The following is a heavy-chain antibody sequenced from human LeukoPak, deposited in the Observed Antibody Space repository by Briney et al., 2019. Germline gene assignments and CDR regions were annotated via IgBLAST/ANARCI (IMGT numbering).Heavy chain of an antibody. V-gene: IGHV5-51*01. CDR2: IYPGDSDT. Sequence: GESLKISCKGSGYSFTDYWIGRVRQMPGKGLEWMGVIYPGDSDTRYSPPFQGQVTISAVKSISTTYLQWSSLTASDTAMYYCARVVGEYNSAWMDVWGKGTTVTVSS. CDR1: GYSFTDYW. J-gene: IGHJ6*04. CDR3: ARVVGEYNSAWMDV. D-gene: IGHD6-19*01.